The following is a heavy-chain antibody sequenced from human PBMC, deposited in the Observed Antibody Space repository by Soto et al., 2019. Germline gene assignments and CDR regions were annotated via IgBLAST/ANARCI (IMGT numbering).Heavy chain of an antibody. V-gene: IGHV3-66*01. CDR1: GFTVSSNY. CDR2: IYGAAST. CDR3: ARDGPSRSLYSFDY. J-gene: IGHJ4*02. Sequence: EVQLVESGGGLVQPGGSLRLSCAASGFTVSSNYMNWVRQAPGKGLEWVSIIYGAASTYYADSVKGIFTISRDNSKNTLYLQMTSLRAEDTAVYYCARDGPSRSLYSFDYWGQGTLVTVSS. D-gene: IGHD6-13*01.